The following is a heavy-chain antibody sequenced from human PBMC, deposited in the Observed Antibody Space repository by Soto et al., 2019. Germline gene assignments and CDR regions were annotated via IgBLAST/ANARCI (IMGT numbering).Heavy chain of an antibody. Sequence: NPSETLSLTCTVSGGSISSHYWSWIRQPPGKGLEWIGYIYYSGSTNYNPSLKSRVTIAVDASKNQFTLKLSSVTAADTAVYYCARLTDYGDYGGGAFDIWGQGTMVTVSS. CDR3: ARLTDYGDYGGGAFDI. D-gene: IGHD4-17*01. CDR2: IYYSGST. V-gene: IGHV4-59*08. CDR1: GGSISSHY. J-gene: IGHJ3*02.